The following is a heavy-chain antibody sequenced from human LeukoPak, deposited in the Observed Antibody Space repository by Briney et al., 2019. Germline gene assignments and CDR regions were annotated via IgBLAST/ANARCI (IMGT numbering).Heavy chain of an antibody. CDR3: ARVSAAAPFDY. CDR2: ISGSGGST. V-gene: IGHV3-23*01. J-gene: IGHJ4*02. CDR1: GFTFNNYA. D-gene: IGHD6-13*01. Sequence: GGSLRLSCAASGFTFNNYAMSWVRQAPGKGLEWVSTISGSGGSTHYADSVKGRFTISRDNSKNTLYLQMNSLRAEDTAVYYCARVSAAAPFDYWGQGTLVTVSS.